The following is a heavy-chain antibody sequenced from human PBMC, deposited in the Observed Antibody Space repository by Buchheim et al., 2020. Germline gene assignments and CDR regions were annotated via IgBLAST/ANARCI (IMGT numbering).Heavy chain of an antibody. CDR3: ARGRAIAAAGSFYYYYYMDV. V-gene: IGHV3-48*01. CDR1: GFTFSSYS. J-gene: IGHJ6*03. CDR2: ISSSSSTI. Sequence: EVQLVESGGGLVQPGGSLRLSCAASGFTFSSYSMNWVRQAPGKGLEWVSYISSSSSTIYYADSVKGRFNISRENAKNSLYLKMNSLRAEDTAVYYCARGRAIAAAGSFYYYYYMDVWGKGTT. D-gene: IGHD6-13*01.